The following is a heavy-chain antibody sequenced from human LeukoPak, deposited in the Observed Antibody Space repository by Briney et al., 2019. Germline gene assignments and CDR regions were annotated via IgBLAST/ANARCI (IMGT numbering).Heavy chain of an antibody. CDR1: X. D-gene: IGHD4-23*01. Sequence: XMXWVRXXXXXGXXWXXRINSDGSSTNYADSVKGRFTISRDNAKNTLYLQMNSLRAEDTAVYYCARDLPGSGGNEDYWGQGTLVTVSS. CDR3: ARDLPGSGGNEDY. CDR2: INSDGSST. J-gene: IGHJ4*02. V-gene: IGHV3-74*01.